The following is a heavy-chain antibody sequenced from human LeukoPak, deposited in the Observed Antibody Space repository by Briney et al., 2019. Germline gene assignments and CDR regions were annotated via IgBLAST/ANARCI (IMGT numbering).Heavy chain of an antibody. V-gene: IGHV4-61*02. J-gene: IGHJ3*02. CDR3: ARSKSCGGDCYAFDI. CDR2: IYISGST. CDR1: GGSISSGSYY. D-gene: IGHD2-21*01. Sequence: SETLSLTCTVSGGSISSGSYYWSWIRQPAGKGLEWIGRIYISGSTSYNPSLKSRVTISVDTSKDQFSLKLSSVTAADTAVYYCARSKSCGGDCYAFDIWGQGTMVTVSS.